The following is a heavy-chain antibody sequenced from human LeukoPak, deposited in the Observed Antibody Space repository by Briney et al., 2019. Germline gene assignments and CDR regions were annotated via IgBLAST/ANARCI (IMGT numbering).Heavy chain of an antibody. Sequence: KPSETLSLTCAVSGYSIDSGYYWGWIRQPPGKGLEWIASMYHSGNTYYNPSLKSRVTISVDTSKNQFSLKLNSVTAADMAVYYCARLRDFWSGHLQYYFTSWGQGTLVTVSS. CDR3: ARLRDFWSGHLQYYFTS. V-gene: IGHV4-38-2*01. CDR2: MYHSGNT. CDR1: GYSIDSGYY. D-gene: IGHD3-3*01. J-gene: IGHJ4*02.